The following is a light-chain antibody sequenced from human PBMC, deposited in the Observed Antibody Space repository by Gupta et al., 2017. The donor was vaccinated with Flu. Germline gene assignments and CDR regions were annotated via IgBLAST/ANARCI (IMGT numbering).Light chain of an antibody. V-gene: IGLV2-11*01. CDR2: DVT. CDR3: SSHAGRVTWV. CDR1: SNDVGGSNR. Sequence: QSAPTQPRSVSWSSGQSVTISCTGSSNDVGGSNRVSWYQQRPGKAPKLILYDVTERPSGVPDRFSGSKSGNTASLTISGLQADDEADYYCSSHAGRVTWVFGTGTTVTVL. J-gene: IGLJ1*01.